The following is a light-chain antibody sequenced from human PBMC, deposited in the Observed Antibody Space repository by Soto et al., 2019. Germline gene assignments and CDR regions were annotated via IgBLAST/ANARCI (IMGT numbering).Light chain of an antibody. V-gene: IGLV1-40*01. Sequence: QSVLTQPPSVSGAPGQRVTISCTGGSSNIGAGYDVHWYQQRPGTAPKLLIFGNINRPSGVPDRFSGSKSGTSASLAITGLQAEDEGDYYFQSYDSTLSASYVFGTGTKLTV. CDR1: SSNIGAGYD. CDR3: QSYDSTLSASYV. J-gene: IGLJ1*01. CDR2: GNI.